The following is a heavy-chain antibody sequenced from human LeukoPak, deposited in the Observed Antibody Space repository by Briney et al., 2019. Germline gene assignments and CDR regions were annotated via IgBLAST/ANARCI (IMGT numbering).Heavy chain of an antibody. J-gene: IGHJ4*02. D-gene: IGHD3-3*01. CDR1: GGTFSSYA. V-gene: IGHV1-69*05. Sequence: GASVKVSCKASGGTFSSYAICWVRQAPGQGLEWMGGIIPIFGTANYAQKFQGRVTITTDESTSTAYMELSSLRSEDTAVYYCASARWLGDFWSGYYTAFDYWGQGTLVTVSS. CDR2: IIPIFGTA. CDR3: ASARWLGDFWSGYYTAFDY.